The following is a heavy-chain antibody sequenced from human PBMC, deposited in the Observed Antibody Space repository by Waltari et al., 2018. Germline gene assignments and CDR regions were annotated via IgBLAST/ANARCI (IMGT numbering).Heavy chain of an antibody. D-gene: IGHD1-26*01. Sequence: EVQLVESGGGLVQPGRSLRLSCAASGFTFDDYAMHWVRQAPGKGLEWVSGISWNSGSIGYADSVKCRFTISRDNAKNSLDLQMNSLRAEDMALYYCAKGGREDYFDYWGQGTLVIVSS. J-gene: IGHJ4*02. V-gene: IGHV3-9*03. CDR2: ISWNSGSI. CDR3: AKGGREDYFDY. CDR1: GFTFDDYA.